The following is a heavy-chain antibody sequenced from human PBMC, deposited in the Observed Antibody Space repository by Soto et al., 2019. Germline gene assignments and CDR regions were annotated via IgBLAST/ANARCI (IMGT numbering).Heavy chain of an antibody. J-gene: IGHJ5*02. CDR1: GGSISSYY. CDR2: IYYSGST. V-gene: IGHV4-59*01. D-gene: IGHD5-18*01. CDR3: AKDSGYNYGYFRWFDP. Sequence: SETLSLTCTVSGGSISSYYWSWIRQPPGRGLEWIGCIYYSGSTNYNPSLKSRVTISVDTSKSQFSLKLSSVTAADTAAYYCAKDSGYNYGYFRWFDPWGQGTLVTVSS.